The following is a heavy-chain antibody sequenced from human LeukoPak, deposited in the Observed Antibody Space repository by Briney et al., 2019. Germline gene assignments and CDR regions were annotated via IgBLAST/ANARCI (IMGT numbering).Heavy chain of an antibody. Sequence: QPGGSLRLSCAASGFTFSSYWMHWVRQAPGEGLVWVSRINSDGSSTSYADSVKGRFTISRDNAKNTLYLQMNSLRAEDTAVYYCACHSYYDRTPLDYRGQGTLVTVSS. J-gene: IGHJ4*02. CDR3: ACHSYYDRTPLDY. D-gene: IGHD3-22*01. CDR1: GFTFSSYW. V-gene: IGHV3-74*01. CDR2: INSDGSST.